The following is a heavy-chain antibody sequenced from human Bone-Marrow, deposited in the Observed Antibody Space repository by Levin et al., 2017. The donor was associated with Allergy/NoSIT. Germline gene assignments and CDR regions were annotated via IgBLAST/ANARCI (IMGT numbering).Heavy chain of an antibody. CDR3: ARHQRGSSIWYDY. J-gene: IGHJ4*02. V-gene: IGHV4-39*01. CDR1: GGPMTTTSYY. D-gene: IGHD6-13*01. CDR2: GST. Sequence: SQTLSLTCSVSGGPMTTTSYYWAWIRQPPGKGLEWIGSGSTYYNSSLKSRITISVDTSKNRFSLNLNSVTAADTAVYYCARHQRGSSIWYDYWGQGILVTVSS.